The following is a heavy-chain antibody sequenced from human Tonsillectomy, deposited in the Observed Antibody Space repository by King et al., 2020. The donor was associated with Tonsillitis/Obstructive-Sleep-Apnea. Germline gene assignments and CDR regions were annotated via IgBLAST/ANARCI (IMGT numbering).Heavy chain of an antibody. D-gene: IGHD3-3*01. CDR2: ITSSSSYT. Sequence: VQLVESGGGLVKPGGSLRLSCAASGFTLSDYYMSWLRQAPGKGLEWVSYITSSSSYTNYADSVKGRFTISRDNAKNSLYLQMNSLRAEDTAVYYCARVGQDYDSTPYYMDVSGKGTTVTVSS. CDR1: GFTLSDYY. V-gene: IGHV3-11*05. CDR3: ARVGQDYDSTPYYMDV. J-gene: IGHJ6*03.